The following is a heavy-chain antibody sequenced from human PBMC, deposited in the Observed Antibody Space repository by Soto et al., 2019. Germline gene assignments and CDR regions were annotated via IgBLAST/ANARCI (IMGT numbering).Heavy chain of an antibody. J-gene: IGHJ4*02. CDR3: AKEGYSSSWPGFDY. V-gene: IGHV3-23*01. CDR1: GFTFSSFA. CDR2: IGSSGGLT. D-gene: IGHD6-13*01. Sequence: PGGSLRLSCAASGFTFSSFAMSWVRQAPGKGLEWVSGIGSSGGLTYYADSVKGRFTISRDNSKNTLYLQMNSLRAEDTAVYYCAKEGYSSSWPGFDYWGQGTLVTSPQ.